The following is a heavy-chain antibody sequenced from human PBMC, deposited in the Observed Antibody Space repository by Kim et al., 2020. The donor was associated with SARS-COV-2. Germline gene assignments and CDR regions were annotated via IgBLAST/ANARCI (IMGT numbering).Heavy chain of an antibody. J-gene: IGHJ4*02. CDR1: GFTFSSYS. V-gene: IGHV3-48*02. D-gene: IGHD3-16*01. CDR2: ISSSSSTI. Sequence: GGSLRLSCAASGFTFSSYSMNWVRQAPGKGLEWVSYISSSSSTIYYADSVKGRFTISRDNAKNSLYLQMNSLRDEDTAVYYCARCGYDYVWGPKAPFDYWGQGTLVTVSS. CDR3: ARCGYDYVWGPKAPFDY.